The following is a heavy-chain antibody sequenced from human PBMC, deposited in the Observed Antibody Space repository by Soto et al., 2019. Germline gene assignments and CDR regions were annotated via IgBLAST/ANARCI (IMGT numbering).Heavy chain of an antibody. CDR1: GGSISSYY. V-gene: IGHV4-59*01. Sequence: SETLSLTCTVSGGSISSYYWSWIRQPPGKGLEWIGYIYYSGSTNYNPSLKSRVTISVDTPKNQFSLKLSSVTAADTAVYYCARDSTMVRSRGMDVWGQGTTVTVSS. CDR3: ARDSTMVRSRGMDV. CDR2: IYYSGST. J-gene: IGHJ6*02. D-gene: IGHD3-10*01.